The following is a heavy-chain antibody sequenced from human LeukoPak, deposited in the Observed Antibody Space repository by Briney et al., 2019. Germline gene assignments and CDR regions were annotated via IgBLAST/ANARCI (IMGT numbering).Heavy chain of an antibody. CDR1: GFTFSDYY. J-gene: IGHJ4*02. V-gene: IGHV3-11*01. CDR3: ARDRYCSGGSCYSGILDY. D-gene: IGHD2-15*01. CDR2: ISSSDSTI. Sequence: PGGSLRLSCAASGFTFSDYYMSWIRQAPGKGLEWVSYISSSDSTIYYADSVKGRFTISRDNAKNSLYLQMNSLRAEDTAVYYCARDRYCSGGSCYSGILDYWGQGTLVTVSS.